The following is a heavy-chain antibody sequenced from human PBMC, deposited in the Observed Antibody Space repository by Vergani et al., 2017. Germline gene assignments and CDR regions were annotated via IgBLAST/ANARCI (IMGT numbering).Heavy chain of an antibody. CDR2: ISGSGGST. CDR3: AKDPVTYSSGLNWVDP. V-gene: IGHV3-23*01. Sequence: EVQLLESGGGLVQPGGSLRLSCAASGFTFSSYAMSWVRQAPGKGLEWVSAISGSGGSTYYADSVKGRFTISRDNSKNTLYLQMNSLRAEDTAVYYCAKDPVTYSSGLNWVDPWGQGTLVTVSS. J-gene: IGHJ5*02. CDR1: GFTFSSYA. D-gene: IGHD6-19*01.